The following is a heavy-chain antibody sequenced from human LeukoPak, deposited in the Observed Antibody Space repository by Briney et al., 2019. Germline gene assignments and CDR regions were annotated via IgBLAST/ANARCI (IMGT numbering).Heavy chain of an antibody. CDR2: IYTSGST. Sequence: SETLSLTCTVSGGTISSGSYYWSWIRQPAGKGLEWIGRIYTSGSTNYNPSLKSRVTMSVDTSKNQFSLKLSSVTAADTAVYYCARDNEGGVIAAAYNWFDPWGQGTLVTVSS. V-gene: IGHV4-61*02. J-gene: IGHJ5*02. CDR3: ARDNEGGVIAAAYNWFDP. CDR1: GGTISSGSYY. D-gene: IGHD6-13*01.